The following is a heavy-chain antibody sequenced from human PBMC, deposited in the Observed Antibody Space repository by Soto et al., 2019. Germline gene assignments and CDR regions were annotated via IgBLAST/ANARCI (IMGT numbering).Heavy chain of an antibody. V-gene: IGHV3-23*01. J-gene: IGHJ5*01. CDR1: GFNFNNQA. D-gene: IGHD2-21*02. CDR2: ISGSGATS. Sequence: QLLESGGGLVQPGGSLRLSCTASGFNFNNQAMSWIRQAPGKGLEWVSTISGSGATSLYADSVKGRFTIFKDSSQAYLDLKSLRVEESATYYCAKTETRVVVTVQPRWFDSWGRGTLVTVS. CDR3: AKTETRVVVTVQPRWFDS.